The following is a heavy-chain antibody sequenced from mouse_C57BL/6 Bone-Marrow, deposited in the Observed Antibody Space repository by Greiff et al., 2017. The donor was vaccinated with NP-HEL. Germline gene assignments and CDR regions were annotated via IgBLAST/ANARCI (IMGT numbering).Heavy chain of an antibody. J-gene: IGHJ1*03. CDR3: AREEYYGSSPYWYFDV. V-gene: IGHV1-50*01. Sequence: QVQLQQPGAELVKPGASVKLSCKASGYTFTSYWMQWVKQRPGQGLEWIGEIDPSDSYTNYNQKFKGKATLTVDTSSSTAYMQLSSLTSEDSAVYYCAREEYYGSSPYWYFDVWGTGTTVTVAS. CDR1: GYTFTSYW. CDR2: IDPSDSYT. D-gene: IGHD1-1*01.